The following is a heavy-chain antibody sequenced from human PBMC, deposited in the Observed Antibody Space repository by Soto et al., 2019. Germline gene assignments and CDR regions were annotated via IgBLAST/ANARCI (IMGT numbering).Heavy chain of an antibody. V-gene: IGHV3-23*01. CDR1: GFTFSSYA. D-gene: IGHD2-21*02. CDR3: AKDPAYCGGDCSPYFQH. Sequence: EVQLLESGGGLVQPGGSLRLSCAASGFTFSSYAMSWVRQAPGKGLEWGSAISGSGGSTYYADSVKGRFTISRDNSKNTLYLQMNSLRAEDTAVYYCAKDPAYCGGDCSPYFQHWGQGTLVTVSS. J-gene: IGHJ1*01. CDR2: ISGSGGST.